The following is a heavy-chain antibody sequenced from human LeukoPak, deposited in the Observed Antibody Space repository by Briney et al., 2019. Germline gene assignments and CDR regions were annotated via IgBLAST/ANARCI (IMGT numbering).Heavy chain of an antibody. D-gene: IGHD3-9*01. CDR2: FDPEDGET. J-gene: IGHJ4*02. Sequence: ASVKVSCKVSGYTRTELSMHWVRQAPGKGLEWMGCFDPEDGETIYAQKFQGRVTMTEDTSTDTAYMELSSLRSEDTAVYYCATVRYYDILTGKQNFDYWGQGTLVTVSS. V-gene: IGHV1-24*01. CDR3: ATVRYYDILTGKQNFDY. CDR1: GYTRTELS.